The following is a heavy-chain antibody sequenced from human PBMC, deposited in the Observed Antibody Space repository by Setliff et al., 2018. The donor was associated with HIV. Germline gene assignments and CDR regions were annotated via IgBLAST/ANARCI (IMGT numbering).Heavy chain of an antibody. Sequence: ASETLSLTCAVYGGSFSGYYWSWIRQPPGKGLEWIGEINHSGSTNYNPSLKSRVTISVDMSKNQFSLKLSSVTAADTAVYYCARDPPGYGDSKDYWGQGKLVTVSS. J-gene: IGHJ4*02. D-gene: IGHD4-17*01. CDR2: INHSGST. V-gene: IGHV4-34*01. CDR1: GGSFSGYY. CDR3: ARDPPGYGDSKDY.